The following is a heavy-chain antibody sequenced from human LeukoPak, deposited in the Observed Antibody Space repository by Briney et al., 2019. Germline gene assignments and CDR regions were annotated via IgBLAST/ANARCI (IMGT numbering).Heavy chain of an antibody. V-gene: IGHV3-33*07. D-gene: IGHD4-23*01. Sequence: GGSLRLSCAASGFSFSSYGMYWVRQAPGKGLEWVALIYNDGGLPNYLDSVRGRFTISRDNSKNTLYLQMDSLRVEETAVYYCAQGHYVGNSEFLDNWGQGSLVIVSS. J-gene: IGHJ4*02. CDR2: IYNDGGLP. CDR3: AQGHYVGNSEFLDN. CDR1: GFSFSSYG.